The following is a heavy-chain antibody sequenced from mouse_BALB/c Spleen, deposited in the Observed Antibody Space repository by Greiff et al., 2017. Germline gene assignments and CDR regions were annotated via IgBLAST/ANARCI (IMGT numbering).Heavy chain of an antibody. CDR1: GYTFTSYW. J-gene: IGHJ4*01. Sequence: VQLQQSGTVLARPGASVKMSCKASGYTFTSYWMHWVKQRPGQGLEWIGAIYPGNSDTSYNQKFKGKAKLTAVTSTSTAYMELSSLTNEDSAVYYCTRDYRYDYYAMDYWGQGTSVTVSA. V-gene: IGHV1-5*01. CDR2: IYPGNSDT. D-gene: IGHD2-14*01. CDR3: TRDYRYDYYAMDY.